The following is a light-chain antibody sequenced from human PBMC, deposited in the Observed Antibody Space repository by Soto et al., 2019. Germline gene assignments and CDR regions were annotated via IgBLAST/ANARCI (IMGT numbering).Light chain of an antibody. CDR1: SGSIASNY. Sequence: NFMLTQPHSVSESPGKTVIISCTRSSGSIASNYVQWYQQRPGSSPTTVIYEGNQRPSGVPDRFSGSIDSSSNSASLTVSGRETEDEAAYLCQSYHAAHQVFGGGTKLTVL. CDR2: EGN. J-gene: IGLJ3*02. CDR3: QSYHAAHQV. V-gene: IGLV6-57*01.